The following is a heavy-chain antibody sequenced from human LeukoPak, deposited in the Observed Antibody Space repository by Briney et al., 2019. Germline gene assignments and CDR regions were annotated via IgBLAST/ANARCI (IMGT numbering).Heavy chain of an antibody. Sequence: ASVKVSCKASGYTFTGYYMHWVRQAPGQGLEWMGWINPNSGGTNYAQKFQGRVTITTDESTSTAYMELSSLRSEDTAVYYCATRSGGDDYWGQGTLVTVSS. J-gene: IGHJ4*02. CDR3: ATRSGGDDY. CDR2: INPNSGGT. CDR1: GYTFTGYY. V-gene: IGHV1-2*02. D-gene: IGHD2-21*02.